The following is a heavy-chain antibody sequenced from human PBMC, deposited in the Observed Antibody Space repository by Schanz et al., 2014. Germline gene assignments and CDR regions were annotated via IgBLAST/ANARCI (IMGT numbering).Heavy chain of an antibody. CDR3: VRDTDYHFDY. CDR1: GFTFSDSW. V-gene: IGHV3-74*01. Sequence: DVQLVESGGDLVQPGGSLRLSCAASGFTFSDSWMHWVRQAPGKGLVWVSRTSNDGSFTTFADSVKGRFTISRDNAKNTLYLQMNSLRAEDTAVYYCVRDTDYHFDYWGQGTLVTVSS. J-gene: IGHJ4*02. D-gene: IGHD4-17*01. CDR2: TSNDGSFT.